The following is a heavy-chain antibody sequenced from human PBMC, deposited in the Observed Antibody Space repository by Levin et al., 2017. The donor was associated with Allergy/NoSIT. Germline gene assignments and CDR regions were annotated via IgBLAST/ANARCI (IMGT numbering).Heavy chain of an antibody. CDR3: ARDTGGYSEPESNDY. V-gene: IGHV1-18*01. J-gene: IGHJ4*02. Sequence: GESLKISCKASGYTFTSYGFSWVRQAPGQGLEWMGWISAHTGNTNYAQKFQGRVTMTTDTSTTTAYMELRSLRSDDTAVYYCARDTGGYSEPESNDYWGQGTLVTVSS. D-gene: IGHD1-14*01. CDR1: GYTFTSYG. CDR2: ISAHTGNT.